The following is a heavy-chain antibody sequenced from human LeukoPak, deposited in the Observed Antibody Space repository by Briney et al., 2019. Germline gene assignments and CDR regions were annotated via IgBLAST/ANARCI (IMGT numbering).Heavy chain of an antibody. CDR1: GGSISTYY. J-gene: IGHJ4*02. CDR2: IYTSGST. V-gene: IGHV4-4*07. Sequence: SETLSLTCTVSGGSISTYYWSWIRQPAGKGLEWIGRIYTSGSTNYNPSLKSRVTMSLDTSKNQFSLKLSSVTAADTAVYYCARSGHYYDSSGYYRYRLDYWGQGTLVTVSS. CDR3: ARSGHYYDSSGYYRYRLDY. D-gene: IGHD3-22*01.